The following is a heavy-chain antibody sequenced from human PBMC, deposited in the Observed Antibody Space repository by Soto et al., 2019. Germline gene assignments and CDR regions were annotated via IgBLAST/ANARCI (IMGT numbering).Heavy chain of an antibody. J-gene: IGHJ5*02. Sequence: EVQLLESGGGLVQPGGSLRLSCAASGFIFDTYAMSWVRQAPGKGLEWVSGIGGSANSAYYADSVKGRFTISRDNSKNTLYLQMNSVRTEDTAVYYCARRHYDGSGFPSWGQGTLVTVSS. CDR3: ARRHYDGSGFPS. CDR1: GFIFDTYA. D-gene: IGHD3-22*01. V-gene: IGHV3-23*01. CDR2: IGGSANSA.